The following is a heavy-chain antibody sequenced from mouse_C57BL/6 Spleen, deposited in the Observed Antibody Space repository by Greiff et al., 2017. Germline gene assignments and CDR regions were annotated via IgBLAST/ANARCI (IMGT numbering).Heavy chain of an antibody. CDR2: INPNNGGT. CDR1: GYTFTDYY. J-gene: IGHJ2*01. CDR3: ASRDYDGFDY. D-gene: IGHD2-4*01. V-gene: IGHV1-26*01. Sequence: EVKLKQSGPELVKPGASVKISCKASGYTFTDYYMNWVKQSHGKSLEWIGDINPNNGGTSYNQKFKGKATLTVDKSSSTAYMQLSSLTSEDSAVYYCASRDYDGFDYWGQGTTLTVSS.